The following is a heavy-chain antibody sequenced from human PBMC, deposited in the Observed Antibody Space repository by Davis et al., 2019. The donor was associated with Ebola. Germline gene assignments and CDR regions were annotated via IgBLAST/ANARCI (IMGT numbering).Heavy chain of an antibody. CDR2: ISSNGGST. J-gene: IGHJ4*02. Sequence: GESLKISCSASGFTFSSYAMHWVRQAPGKGLEYVSAISSNGGSTYYADSVKGRFTISRDNSKNTLYLQMNSLRAEDTAVYYCAKKGTLIVGAYFDYWGQGTLVTVSS. D-gene: IGHD1-26*01. CDR3: AKKGTLIVGAYFDY. V-gene: IGHV3-64*04. CDR1: GFTFSSYA.